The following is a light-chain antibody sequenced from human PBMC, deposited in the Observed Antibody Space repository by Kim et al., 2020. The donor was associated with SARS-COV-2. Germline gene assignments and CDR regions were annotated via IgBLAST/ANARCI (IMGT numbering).Light chain of an antibody. CDR3: QQSYTTPRT. V-gene: IGKV1-39*01. CDR2: AAS. CDR1: HSISNY. J-gene: IGKJ2*01. Sequence: DIQMTQSPPSLSASVGDRVTITCRASHSISNYLNWYQQKPGKAPKLLIYAASSLQTGVPSRFSGSGSGTHFTLTIDSLQPEDFATYYCQQSYTTPRTCGQGTKLEI.